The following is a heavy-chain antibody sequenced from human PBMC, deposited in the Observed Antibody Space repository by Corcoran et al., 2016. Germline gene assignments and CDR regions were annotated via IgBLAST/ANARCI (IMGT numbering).Heavy chain of an antibody. V-gene: IGHV1-69*01. CDR1: GGTFSSYA. Sequence: QVQLVQSGAEVKKPGSSVKVSCKASGGTFSSYAISWVRQAPGQGLEWMGGIIPIFGTANYAQKFQGRVTITADESTSTAYMELNSLRSEDTAGDYCARAGSRFGEHYYYGRDVWGQGTTVTVSS. J-gene: IGHJ6*02. CDR2: IIPIFGTA. D-gene: IGHD3-10*01. CDR3: ARAGSRFGEHYYYGRDV.